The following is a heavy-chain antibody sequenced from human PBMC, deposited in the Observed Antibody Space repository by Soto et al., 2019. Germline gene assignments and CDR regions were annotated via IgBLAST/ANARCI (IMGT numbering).Heavy chain of an antibody. CDR3: TRGSNSSGYYRKLYYFDY. D-gene: IGHD3-22*01. CDR2: INHSGST. V-gene: IGHV4-34*01. J-gene: IGHJ4*02. Sequence: TSETLSLTCAVYGGSFSGYYWSWIRQPPGKGLEWIGEINHSGSTNYNPSLKSRVTISVDTSKNQFSLKLSSVTAADTAVYYCTRGSNSSGYYRKLYYFDYWGQGTLVTVSS. CDR1: GGSFSGYY.